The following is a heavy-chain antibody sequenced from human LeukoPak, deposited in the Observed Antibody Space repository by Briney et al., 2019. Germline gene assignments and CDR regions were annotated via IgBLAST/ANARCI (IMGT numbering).Heavy chain of an antibody. CDR2: IYYTGRT. D-gene: IGHD5-18*01. CDR3: ASAPLGNSFGYMAY. V-gene: IGHV4-31*03. CDR1: GGSISSAGYY. Sequence: SETLSLTCTVSGGSISSAGYYWNWIRQHPTEGLEWIGRIYYTGRTTYNPSVKSRVTISADTSKNQFSLKLNSVTAADTAVYFCASAPLGNSFGYMAYWGQGALVTVSS. J-gene: IGHJ4*02.